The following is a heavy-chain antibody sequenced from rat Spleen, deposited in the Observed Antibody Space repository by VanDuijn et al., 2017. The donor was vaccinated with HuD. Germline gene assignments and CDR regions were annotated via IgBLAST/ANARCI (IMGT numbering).Heavy chain of an antibody. Sequence: EVQLVESGGGLVQPGRSLKLSCAASRFTCNNYYMAWVRQAPTKGLEWVAYISTVGGSTYYRDSVKGQFTISRDNEKSTLYLQMDSLRSEDTATYYCTGGVHFDYWGQGVMVTVSS. CDR3: TGGVHFDY. J-gene: IGHJ2*01. D-gene: IGHD4-4*01. CDR1: RFTCNNYY. V-gene: IGHV5-27*01. CDR2: ISTVGGST.